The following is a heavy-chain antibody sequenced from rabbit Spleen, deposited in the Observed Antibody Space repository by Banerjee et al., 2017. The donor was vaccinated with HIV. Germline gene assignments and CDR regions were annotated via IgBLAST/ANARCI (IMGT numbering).Heavy chain of an antibody. Sequence: QSLEESGGDLVKPGASLTLTCTASGFSFSGGYNMCWVRQAPGKGLEWIACIYTGSSGSTYYASWAKGRFTNSKSSSTTVTLQMTSLTVADTATYFCARGSIGDFDWLDLWGQGTLVTVS. J-gene: IGHJ5*01. CDR3: ARGSIGDFDWLDL. CDR2: IYTGSSGST. V-gene: IGHV1S40*01. CDR1: GFSFSGGYN. D-gene: IGHD1-1*01.